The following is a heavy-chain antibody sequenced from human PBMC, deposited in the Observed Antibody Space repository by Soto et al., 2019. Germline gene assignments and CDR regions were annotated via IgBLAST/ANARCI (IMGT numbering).Heavy chain of an antibody. Sequence: EVQLEQSGAEVKKPGESLKISCKGSGYSFTSYWIVWVRQVPGKGLEWMGSIYPGDSDTRYSPSLQGQVTISADKSTNTAYLQWNSLRAPDTAMYFCARHKGYCSGTSCYGMDVWGQGATVTVSS. CDR3: ARHKGYCSGTSCYGMDV. V-gene: IGHV5-51*01. CDR2: IYPGDSDT. CDR1: GYSFTSYW. D-gene: IGHD2-15*01. J-gene: IGHJ6*02.